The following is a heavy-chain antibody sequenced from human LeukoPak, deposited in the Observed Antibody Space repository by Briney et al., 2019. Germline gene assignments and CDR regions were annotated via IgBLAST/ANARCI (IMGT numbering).Heavy chain of an antibody. CDR3: AHFKGGSFDF. CDR1: GGSISSSNYY. CDR2: IYYSGST. D-gene: IGHD1-26*01. J-gene: IGHJ3*01. Sequence: SETLSLTCTVSGGSISSSNYYWGWIRQPPGKGLEWIGSIYYSGSTYYSPSLKSRLTISVDTSKNQFSLKLTSVTAADTAVYYCAHFKGGSFDFWGQGTMVTVSS. V-gene: IGHV4-39*01.